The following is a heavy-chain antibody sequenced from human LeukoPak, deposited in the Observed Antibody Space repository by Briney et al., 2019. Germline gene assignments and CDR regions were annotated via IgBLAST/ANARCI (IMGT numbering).Heavy chain of an antibody. D-gene: IGHD2-15*01. J-gene: IGHJ6*03. Sequence: SETLSLTCSVSGGSITNFFWTWIRQPAGKGLEYIGRIYASGSIDYNPSLKSRVTMSVDTSNNQLSLNLTSVTAADTALYCYARSARFNYYMDVWGKGTSVTVSS. CDR2: IYASGSI. V-gene: IGHV4-4*07. CDR1: GGSITNFF. CDR3: ARSARFNYYMDV.